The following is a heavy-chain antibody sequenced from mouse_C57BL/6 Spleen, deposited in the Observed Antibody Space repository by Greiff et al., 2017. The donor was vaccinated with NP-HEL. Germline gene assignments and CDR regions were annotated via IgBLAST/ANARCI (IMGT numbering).Heavy chain of an antibody. Sequence: DVMLVESGEGLVKPGGSLKLSCAASGFTFSSYAMSWVRQTPEKRLEWVAYISSGGDYIYYVDTVKGRFTISRDNARNTLYLQMSSLKSEDTAMYYCTREEGQRVAYYYGSSDYAMDYWGQGTSVTVSS. D-gene: IGHD1-1*01. J-gene: IGHJ4*01. V-gene: IGHV5-9-1*02. CDR1: GFTFSSYA. CDR3: TREEGQRVAYYYGSSDYAMDY. CDR2: ISSGGDYI.